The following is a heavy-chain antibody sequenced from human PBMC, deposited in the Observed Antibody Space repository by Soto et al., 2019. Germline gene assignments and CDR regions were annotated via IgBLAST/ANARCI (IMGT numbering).Heavy chain of an antibody. CDR3: AKDREKSYYYGSGSYYKPSTYYMDV. CDR1: GFTFSSYA. D-gene: IGHD3-10*01. Sequence: GGSLRLSCAASGFTFSSYAMSWVRQAPGKGLEWVSAISGSGGSTYYADSVKGRFTISRDNSKNTLYLQMNSLRAEDTAVYYCAKDREKSYYYGSGSYYKPSTYYMDVWGKGTTVTVSS. V-gene: IGHV3-23*01. CDR2: ISGSGGST. J-gene: IGHJ6*03.